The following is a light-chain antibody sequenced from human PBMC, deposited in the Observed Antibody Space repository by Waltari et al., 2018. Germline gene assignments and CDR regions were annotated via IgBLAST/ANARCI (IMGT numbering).Light chain of an antibody. Sequence: EIVLTQSPGTLSLSPGERATLSCRASQSIGRYLAWYQKKPDQAPRLLIYGASNRATGIPDRFSGSGSGTDFSLTISRLEPEDFAVYYCQNHERLPATFGQGTKVEIK. CDR3: QNHERLPAT. J-gene: IGKJ1*01. V-gene: IGKV3-20*01. CDR1: QSIGRY. CDR2: GAS.